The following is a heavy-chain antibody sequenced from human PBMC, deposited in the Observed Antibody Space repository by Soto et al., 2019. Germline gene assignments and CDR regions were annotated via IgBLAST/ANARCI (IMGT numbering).Heavy chain of an antibody. CDR1: GFTVSSNH. Sequence: EVQLVESGGGLVQPGGSLRLSCAASGFTVSSNHMSWVRQAPGKGLEWVSLIYSGGSTYYADSVKGRFTFSRDNSQNTLYLQMNSLRAEDTTVYYCAGPGEQHRYWGQGTLVTVSS. V-gene: IGHV3-66*01. CDR2: IYSGGST. CDR3: AGPGEQHRY. D-gene: IGHD3-16*01. J-gene: IGHJ4*02.